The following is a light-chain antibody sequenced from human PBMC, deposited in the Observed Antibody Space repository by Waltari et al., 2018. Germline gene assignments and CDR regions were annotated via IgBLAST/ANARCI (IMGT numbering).Light chain of an antibody. Sequence: QSALTQPRSVSGSPGQSINISCPGTNRDVGAFNYVSWYQHHPGKAPKLIIYDVPPRPSGFPDRFSGSKSGNTASLTISGLQAEDEATYYCSSYTGSYSFVIFGGGTDMTVL. CDR2: DVP. J-gene: IGLJ2*01. V-gene: IGLV2-11*01. CDR3: SSYTGSYSFVI. CDR1: NRDVGAFNY.